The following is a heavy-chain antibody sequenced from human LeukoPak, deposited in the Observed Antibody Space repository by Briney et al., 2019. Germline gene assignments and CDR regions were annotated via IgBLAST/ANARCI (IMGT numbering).Heavy chain of an antibody. V-gene: IGHV1-46*01. CDR3: ARDQGYYDSSDY. J-gene: IGHJ4*02. D-gene: IGHD3-22*01. Sequence: ASVKVSCKASGYTFPSYFMHWVRQAPGQGLEWMGIINPTGGSTTYAQKFQGRVTMTRDTSTSTVYMELSSLRSEDTAVYYCARDQGYYDSSDYWGQGTLVTVSS. CDR2: INPTGGST. CDR1: GYTFPSYF.